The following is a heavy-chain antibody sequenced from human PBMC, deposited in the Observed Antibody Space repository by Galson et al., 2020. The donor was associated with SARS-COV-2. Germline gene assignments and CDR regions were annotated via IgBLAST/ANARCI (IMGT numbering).Heavy chain of an antibody. J-gene: IGHJ6*02. V-gene: IGHV3-15*01. Sequence: GGSLRLSCAASGFTFSNAWMSWVRQAPGKGLEWVGRIISKTDGGTTDYAAPGKGRFTISRDDSKNTLYLQMNSLKTEDTAVYYCTTGGVGEIVVVPAAHYYYYYGMDVWGQGTTVTVSS. CDR2: IISKTDGGTT. D-gene: IGHD2-2*01. CDR1: GFTFSNAW. CDR3: TTGGVGEIVVVPAAHYYYYYGMDV.